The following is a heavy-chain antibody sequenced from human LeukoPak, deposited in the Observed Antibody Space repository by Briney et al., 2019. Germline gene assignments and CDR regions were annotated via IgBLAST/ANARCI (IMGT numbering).Heavy chain of an antibody. J-gene: IGHJ4*02. Sequence: GASVKVSCKASGYTFTGYYMHWVRQARGQGLEWMGWINPNSGGTNYAQKFQGRVTMTRDTSISTAYMELSRLRSDDTAVYYCARYQGGSYSAFDYWGQGTLVTVSS. CDR2: INPNSGGT. CDR3: ARYQGGSYSAFDY. CDR1: GYTFTGYY. D-gene: IGHD1-26*01. V-gene: IGHV1-2*02.